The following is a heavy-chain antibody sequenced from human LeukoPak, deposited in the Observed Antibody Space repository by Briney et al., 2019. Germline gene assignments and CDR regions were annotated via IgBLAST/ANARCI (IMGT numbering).Heavy chain of an antibody. CDR2: ISYDGSNK. CDR3: ARDLDNGYVFDY. V-gene: IGHV3-30-3*01. CDR1: GFTFSSYA. Sequence: GRSLRLSCAASGFTFSSYAMHWVRQAPGKGLEWVAVISYDGSNKYYADSVKGRFTISRDNSKNTLYLQMNSLRAEDTAVYYCARDLDNGYVFDYWGQGTLVTVSS. D-gene: IGHD5-12*01. J-gene: IGHJ4*02.